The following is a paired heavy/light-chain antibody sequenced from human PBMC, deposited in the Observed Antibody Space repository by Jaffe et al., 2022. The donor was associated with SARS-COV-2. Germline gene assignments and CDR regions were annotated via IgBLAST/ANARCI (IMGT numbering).Heavy chain of an antibody. Sequence: QVQLVESGGGLVKPGGSLRLSCAASGFTFSDHYMSWIRQAPGRGLEWVAYIGSSDTYTEYTDSVKGRFTISRDNAKNSLYLQMNSLRAEDTAIYYCARDGGLGAARTDYWGQGTLVTVSS. D-gene: IGHD6-6*01. CDR2: IGSSDTYT. CDR3: ARDGGLGAARTDY. J-gene: IGHJ4*02. CDR1: GFTFSDHY. V-gene: IGHV3-11*06.
Light chain of an antibody. J-gene: IGKJ5*01. CDR2: GAS. V-gene: IGKV3-20*01. CDR1: QSVSIY. Sequence: EIVLTQSPGTLSLSPGERATLSCRASQSVSIYLAWFHQKPGQAPRLLIYGASSRATGIPDRFSGSGSGTDFTLTISRLEPEDFAVYYCQQYSGSQITFGQGTRLEIK. CDR3: QQYSGSQIT.